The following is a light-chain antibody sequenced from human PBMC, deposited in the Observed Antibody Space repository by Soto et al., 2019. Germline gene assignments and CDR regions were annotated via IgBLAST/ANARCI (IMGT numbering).Light chain of an antibody. J-gene: IGKJ1*01. CDR3: QQYNSYSRT. V-gene: IGKV1-5*03. Sequence: EITITQSRPTLSGYIGDRVTIPCRASQTISSWLAWYQQKPGKAPKLLIYKASTLKSGVPSRFSGSGSGTEFTLTISSLQPDDFAPYYCQQYNSYSRTSGQGAKVDI. CDR1: QTISSW. CDR2: KAS.